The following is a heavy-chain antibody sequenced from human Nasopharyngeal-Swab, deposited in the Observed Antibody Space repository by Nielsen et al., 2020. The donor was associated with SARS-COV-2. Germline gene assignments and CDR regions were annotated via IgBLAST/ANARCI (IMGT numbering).Heavy chain of an antibody. CDR2: ISGSGDIS. J-gene: IGHJ4*02. CDR3: AKPSPDYGDYGRNY. V-gene: IGHV3-23*01. Sequence: GESLKISCAASGFTFSSYSMNWVRQAPGKGLEWVSTISGSGDISYYADSVKGRFTISRDNSKNTLYLQMNSLRAEDTAVYYCAKPSPDYGDYGRNYWGQGTLVTVSS. D-gene: IGHD4-17*01. CDR1: GFTFSSYS.